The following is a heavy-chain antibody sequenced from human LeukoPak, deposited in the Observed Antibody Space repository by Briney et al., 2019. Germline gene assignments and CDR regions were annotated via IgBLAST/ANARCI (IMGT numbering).Heavy chain of an antibody. CDR3: ARGQVAATPY. CDR2: ISSSSSTI. V-gene: IGHV3-48*01. Sequence: GGSLRLSCAASGFTFSSYAMHWVRQAPGKGLEWVSYISSSSSTIYYADSVKGRFTISRDNAKNSLYLQMNSLRAEDTAVYYCARGQVAATPYWGQGTLVTVSS. D-gene: IGHD2-15*01. J-gene: IGHJ4*02. CDR1: GFTFSSYA.